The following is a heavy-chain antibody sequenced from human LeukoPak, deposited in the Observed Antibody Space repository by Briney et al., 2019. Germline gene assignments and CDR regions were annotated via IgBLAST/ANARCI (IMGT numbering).Heavy chain of an antibody. D-gene: IGHD5-18*01. CDR1: GFTFSSYT. Sequence: GGSLRLSCAASGFTFSSYTMNWVRQAPGKGLEWVSYISRSGSTTYYADSVKGRFTISRDNAKSSLYLQMNSLRAEDTAVYYCARNAEDTRPHYSDYWDQGTLVTVSS. CDR2: ISRSGSTT. J-gene: IGHJ4*02. CDR3: ARNAEDTRPHYSDY. V-gene: IGHV3-48*04.